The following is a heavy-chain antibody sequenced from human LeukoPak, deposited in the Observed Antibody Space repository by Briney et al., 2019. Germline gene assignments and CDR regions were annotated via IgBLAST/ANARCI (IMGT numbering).Heavy chain of an antibody. D-gene: IGHD3-22*01. V-gene: IGHV4-59*11. Sequence: SETLSLTCTVSGGSISSHYWSWIRQPPGKGLEWSGYIYYSGSTNYNPSPKSRVTISVDTSKNQFSLKLSSVTAADTAVYYCARAQYYYDSSGYYLDYWGQGTLVTVSS. CDR3: ARAQYYYDSSGYYLDY. CDR1: GGSISSHY. J-gene: IGHJ4*02. CDR2: IYYSGST.